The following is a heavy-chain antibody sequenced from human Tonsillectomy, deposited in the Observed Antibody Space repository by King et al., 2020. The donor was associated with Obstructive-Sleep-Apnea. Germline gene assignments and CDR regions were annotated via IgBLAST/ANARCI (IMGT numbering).Heavy chain of an antibody. V-gene: IGHV1-18*04. CDR2: ISAYNGNT. Sequence: QLVQSGAEVKKPGASVKVSCKASGYTFTSYGISWVRQAPGQRLEWMGWISAYNGNTNFAQSFQGRVTMTTDTSTSTAYMELRSLRSDDTAVYYCVGSRQQLDDYWGQGTLVTASS. J-gene: IGHJ4*02. D-gene: IGHD6-13*01. CDR1: GYTFTSYG. CDR3: VGSRQQLDDY.